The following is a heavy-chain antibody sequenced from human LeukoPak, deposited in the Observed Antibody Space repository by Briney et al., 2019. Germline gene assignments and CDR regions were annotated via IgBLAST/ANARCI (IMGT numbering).Heavy chain of an antibody. V-gene: IGHV1-2*02. CDR2: INPNSGGT. CDR3: ARMEGYSYSDY. J-gene: IGHJ4*02. Sequence: ASVKVSCKASGYTFTGYYMHWVRQAPGQGLGWMGWINPNSGGTNYAQKFQGRVMITADESTSTVYMELSSLRSEDTAVYYCARMEGYSYSDYWGQGTLVTVSS. D-gene: IGHD5-18*01. CDR1: GYTFTGYY.